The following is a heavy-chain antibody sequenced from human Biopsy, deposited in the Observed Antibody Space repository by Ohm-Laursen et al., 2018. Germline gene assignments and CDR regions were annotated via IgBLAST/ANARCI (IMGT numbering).Heavy chain of an antibody. J-gene: IGHJ4*02. D-gene: IGHD5-24*01. CDR3: ATTRSFDN. V-gene: IGHV3-11*01. Sequence: SLRLSCAAPGFSFSDYYMIWVRQAPGKGLEWVSYISSSGRTMYYADSVKGRFTISRDNANESLYLQMNSLRAEDTAVYYCATTRSFDNWGQGTLVTVSS. CDR1: GFSFSDYY. CDR2: ISSSGRTM.